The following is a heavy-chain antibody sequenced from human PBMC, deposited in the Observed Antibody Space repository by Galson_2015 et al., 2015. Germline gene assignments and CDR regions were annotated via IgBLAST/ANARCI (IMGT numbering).Heavy chain of an antibody. CDR2: IRWNSGSI. V-gene: IGHV3-9*01. J-gene: IGHJ3*02. D-gene: IGHD2-8*01. Sequence: SLRLSCAASGFTFDDYAMHRVRQAPGKGLEWVSGIRWNSGSIGYADSVKGRFTISRDNAKNSLYLQMNSLRAEDTALYYCAKDIGVYANRGAFDIWGQGTTVTVSS. CDR3: AKDIGVYANRGAFDI. CDR1: GFTFDDYA.